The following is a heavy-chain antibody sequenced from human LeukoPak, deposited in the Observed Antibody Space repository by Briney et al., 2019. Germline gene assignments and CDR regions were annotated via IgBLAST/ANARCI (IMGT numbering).Heavy chain of an antibody. CDR1: GGSISSYY. CDR2: IYTSGST. D-gene: IGHD3-10*01. Sequence: SETLSLTCTVSGGSISSYYWSWIRQPAGKGLEWIGRIYTSGSTNYNPSLESRVTMSVDTSKNQFSLKLSSVTAADTAVYYCARVGVAETADAFDIWGQGTMVTVSS. CDR3: ARVGVAETADAFDI. J-gene: IGHJ3*02. V-gene: IGHV4-4*07.